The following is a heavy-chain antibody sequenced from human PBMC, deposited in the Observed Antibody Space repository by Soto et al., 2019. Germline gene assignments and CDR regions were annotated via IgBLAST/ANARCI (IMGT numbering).Heavy chain of an antibody. CDR3: ARGVGQQLVRGSLGVFDY. V-gene: IGHV4-34*01. CDR1: GGSFSGYY. Sequence: SQTLSLTCAVYGGSFSGYYWSWIRQPPGKGLEWIGEINHSGSTNYNPSLKSRVTISVDTSKNQFSLKLSSVTAADTAVYYCARGVGQQLVRGSLGVFDYWGQGTLVTVSS. CDR2: INHSGST. J-gene: IGHJ4*02. D-gene: IGHD6-13*01.